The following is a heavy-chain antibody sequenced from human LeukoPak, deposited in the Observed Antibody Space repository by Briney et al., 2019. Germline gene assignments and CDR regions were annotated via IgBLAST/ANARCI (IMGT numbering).Heavy chain of an antibody. Sequence: SETLSLTCCVSGVAITNFYWKWIRQAPGGGLEWLGYIYYTGSTTYNPSLKSRITISLERSKNQFSLELASVAAADTAVYFCSRARNWAADSWGQGTLVTVSS. V-gene: IGHV4-59*08. D-gene: IGHD3-16*01. CDR1: GVAITNFY. CDR2: IYYTGST. J-gene: IGHJ4*02. CDR3: SRARNWAADS.